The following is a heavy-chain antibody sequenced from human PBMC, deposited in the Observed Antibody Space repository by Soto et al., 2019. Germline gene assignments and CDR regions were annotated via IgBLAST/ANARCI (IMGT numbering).Heavy chain of an antibody. CDR1: GGSISSSSYY. CDR3: EKQGRDGSGPFHY. J-gene: IGHJ4*02. V-gene: IGHV4-61*05. CDR2: IFYSGST. D-gene: IGHD3-10*01. Sequence: SETLSLTCTVSGGSISSSSYYWGWIRQPPGKGLEWIGYIFYSGSTNYNPSLKSRVTISVDTSKNQFSLKLSSVTAADTTVYYCEKQGRDGSGPFHYLGQGSLVIVPS.